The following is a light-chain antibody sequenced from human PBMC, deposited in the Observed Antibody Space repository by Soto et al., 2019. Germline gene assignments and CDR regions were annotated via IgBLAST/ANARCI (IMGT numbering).Light chain of an antibody. CDR1: QSVCSN. CDR3: QQYNNWPPWT. CDR2: GAS. V-gene: IGKV3-15*01. Sequence: EIVMTQSPATLSVSPGERATLSCRASQSVCSNLAWCQQKPGQAPRLLIYGASTRATGIPARFTGSGSGTAFTPTISSGQSEDFAVYYCQQYNNWPPWTFGQGTKVEIK. J-gene: IGKJ1*01.